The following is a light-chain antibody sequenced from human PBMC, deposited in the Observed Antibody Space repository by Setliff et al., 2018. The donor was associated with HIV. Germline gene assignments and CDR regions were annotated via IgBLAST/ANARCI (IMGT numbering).Light chain of an antibody. CDR1: SSNIGNNY. Sequence: QFVLTQPPSVSGTPGQRVTISCSGSSSNIGNNYVYWYQHPPGTTPKLRIYRDRHWPSGVPDQFSGSKSGTSASLVISGLRSEDEGDYYCAAWDDSLSGVVFGGGTKVTVL. CDR3: AAWDDSLSGVV. V-gene: IGLV1-47*01. CDR2: RDR. J-gene: IGLJ2*01.